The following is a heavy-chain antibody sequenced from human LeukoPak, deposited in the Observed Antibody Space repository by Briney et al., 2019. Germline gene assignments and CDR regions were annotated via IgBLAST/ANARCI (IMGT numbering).Heavy chain of an antibody. D-gene: IGHD3-22*01. CDR2: IYPGDSDT. J-gene: IGHJ6*03. CDR1: GYSFSTYW. CDR3: ARVAYYYDSSGYEDYYMDV. V-gene: IGHV5-51*01. Sequence: GESLKISCQGSGYSFSTYWITWVRQMPGKGLEWMGIIYPGDSDTRYSPSFQGQVTISADTSISTAYLQWSSLKASDTAMYYCARVAYYYDSSGYEDYYMDVWGKGTTVTISS.